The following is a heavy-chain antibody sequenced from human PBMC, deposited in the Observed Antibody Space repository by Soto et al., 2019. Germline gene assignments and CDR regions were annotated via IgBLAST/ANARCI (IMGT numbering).Heavy chain of an antibody. CDR1: GYTFTRYY. CDR3: AIYLALTRTTRPSYGSGSYSSHLLGY. J-gene: IGHJ4*02. V-gene: IGHV1-46*01. D-gene: IGHD3-10*01. CDR2: INPNGNRT. Sequence: ASVKGSRKASGYTFTRYYRHWVRQAPGQGLERMGIINPNGNRTSYARKFQGRVTMTRDTSTSTVYMELSSLRSEDTAVYYCAIYLALTRTTRPSYGSGSYSSHLLGYWRQGTL.